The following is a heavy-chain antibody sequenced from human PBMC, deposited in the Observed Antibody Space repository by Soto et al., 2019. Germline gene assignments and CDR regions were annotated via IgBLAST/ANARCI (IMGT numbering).Heavy chain of an antibody. CDR2: IYQSGVT. D-gene: IGHD6-19*01. CDR1: GDSYSISTYS. V-gene: IGHV4-30-2*01. Sequence: SETLSLTCNMSGDSYSISTYSWSWIRQPPGKAPQWIGFIYQSGVTSYNPSLANRVSISLDRSNNQCSLKLKSVTAADTAVYFCAGMPYTSGLRFDPWGPGTLVTVSS. J-gene: IGHJ5*02. CDR3: AGMPYTSGLRFDP.